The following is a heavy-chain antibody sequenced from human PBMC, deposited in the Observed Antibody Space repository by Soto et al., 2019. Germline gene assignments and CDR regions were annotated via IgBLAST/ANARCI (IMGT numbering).Heavy chain of an antibody. J-gene: IGHJ6*02. V-gene: IGHV4-59*08. CDR3: ARQGVGALHGRVDV. Sequence: QVLLQESGPGLVKPSETLSLSCTVSGGSISSYHWSWIRQSPGKGLEWIGYVHYSWGSNYNPSLKSRVAISLDTSKGQFSLKLTAVTATDTAVYYCARQGVGALHGRVDVWGQGTTVTVSS. CDR1: GGSISSYH. D-gene: IGHD1-26*01. CDR2: VHYSWGS.